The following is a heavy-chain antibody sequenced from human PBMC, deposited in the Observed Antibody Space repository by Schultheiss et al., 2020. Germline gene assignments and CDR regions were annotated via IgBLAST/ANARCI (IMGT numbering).Heavy chain of an antibody. CDR3: ARCGMGGSCFY. V-gene: IGHV1-2*06. J-gene: IGHJ4*02. CDR1: GYTFTSYD. Sequence: ASVKVSCKASGYTFTSYDINWVRQATGQGLEWMGRINPNSGGTNYAQKFQGRVTMTTDTSTSTAYMELRSLRSDDTAVYYCARCGMGGSCFYWGQGTLVTVSA. CDR2: INPNSGGT. D-gene: IGHD2-15*01.